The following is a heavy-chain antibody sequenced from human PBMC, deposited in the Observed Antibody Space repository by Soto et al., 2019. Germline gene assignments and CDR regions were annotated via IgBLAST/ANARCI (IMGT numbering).Heavy chain of an antibody. V-gene: IGHV1-18*01. CDR1: GYTFTSYG. CDR2: ISAYNGNT. D-gene: IGHD3-10*01. J-gene: IGHJ4*02. CDR3: ARDSEVLLWFGELSRFDY. Sequence: QVQLVQSGAEVKKPGASVKVSCKASGYTFTSYGISWVRQAPGQGLEWMGWISAYNGNTNYAQKLQGRVTMTTDTSTSTDYMELRSLRSDDTAVYYCARDSEVLLWFGELSRFDYWGQGTLVTVSS.